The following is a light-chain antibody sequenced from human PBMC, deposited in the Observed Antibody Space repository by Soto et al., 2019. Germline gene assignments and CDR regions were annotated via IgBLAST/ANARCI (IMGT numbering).Light chain of an antibody. J-gene: IGLJ2*01. CDR3: QIWESSSDQVV. CDR1: NIGSKS. V-gene: IGLV3-21*02. Sequence: SYELTQPPSVSVAPGQTAKITCGGNNIGSKSVHWYQQKAGQAPVLVVHDDSDRPSGIPQRFSGSNSANTATLTISRVEAGDEADYYCQIWESSSDQVVFAGGTKLTVL. CDR2: DDS.